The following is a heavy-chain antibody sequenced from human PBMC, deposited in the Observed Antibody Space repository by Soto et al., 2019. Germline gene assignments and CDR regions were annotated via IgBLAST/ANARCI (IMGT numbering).Heavy chain of an antibody. D-gene: IGHD5-12*01. CDR2: IVVGSGNT. J-gene: IGHJ6*02. Sequence: SVKVSCKASGFTFTSSAVQWVRQARGQRLEWIGWIVVGSGNTNYAQKFQERATITRDMSTSTAYMELSSLRSEDTAVYYCAAGGRLRLDYYYYGMDVWGQGATVTVSS. CDR3: AAGGRLRLDYYYYGMDV. CDR1: GFTFTSSA. V-gene: IGHV1-58*01.